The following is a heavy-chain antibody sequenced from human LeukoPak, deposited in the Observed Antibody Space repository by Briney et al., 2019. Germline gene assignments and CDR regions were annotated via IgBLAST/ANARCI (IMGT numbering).Heavy chain of an antibody. Sequence: SETLSLTCAVSGYSISSGYYWGWVRQPPGKGLEWIGSIYHSGNSYYNPSLRSRVTISVDTSKNQFFLKVSSVTAADTAVYYCARRAGSGWPTFDYSRQGTLVTVSS. V-gene: IGHV4-38-2*01. D-gene: IGHD6-19*01. J-gene: IGHJ4*02. CDR1: GYSISSGYY. CDR3: ARRAGSGWPTFDY. CDR2: IYHSGNS.